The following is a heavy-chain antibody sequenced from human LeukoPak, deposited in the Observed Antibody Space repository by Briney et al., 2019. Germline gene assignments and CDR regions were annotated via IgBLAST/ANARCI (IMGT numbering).Heavy chain of an antibody. CDR2: ISSSGSTI. CDR1: GFTFSDYY. CDR3: ARGGRVHYYYMDV. V-gene: IGHV3-11*01. Sequence: PGGSLRLSCAASGFTFSDYYMSWIRQAPGKGLEWISYISSSGSTIYNADSVKGRFTISRDNAKNSLYLQMNSLRAEDTAVYYCARGGRVHYYYMDVWGKGTTVTVSS. D-gene: IGHD1-1*01. J-gene: IGHJ6*03.